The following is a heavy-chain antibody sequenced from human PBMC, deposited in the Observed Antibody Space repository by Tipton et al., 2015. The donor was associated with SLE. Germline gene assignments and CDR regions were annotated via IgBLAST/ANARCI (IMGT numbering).Heavy chain of an antibody. CDR3: ATDY. Sequence: QLVQSGAEVKKPGTTVKISCKVSGHSFTQYYIHWVRQAPGKGLEWMGLIDPEDGQTKYTEKFQHRFTMTADTSIDTAYMELRSLTSEDTAMYYCATDYWGQGTLVTVSS. CDR2: IDPEDGQT. V-gene: IGHV1-69-2*01. CDR1: GHSFTQYY. J-gene: IGHJ4*02.